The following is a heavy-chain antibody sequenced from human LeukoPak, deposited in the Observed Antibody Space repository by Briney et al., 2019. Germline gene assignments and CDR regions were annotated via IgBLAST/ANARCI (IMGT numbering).Heavy chain of an antibody. J-gene: IGHJ1*01. V-gene: IGHV4-34*01. D-gene: IGHD3-10*01. Sequence: KSSETLSLTCAVYGGSFSGYYWSWIRQPPGKGLEWIGEINHSGSTNYNPSLKSRVTISVDTSKNQFSLKLSSVTAADTAVYYCARSPPNYGPPTLFIAEYFQHWGQGTLVTVSS. CDR3: ARSPPNYGPPTLFIAEYFQH. CDR2: INHSGST. CDR1: GGSFSGYY.